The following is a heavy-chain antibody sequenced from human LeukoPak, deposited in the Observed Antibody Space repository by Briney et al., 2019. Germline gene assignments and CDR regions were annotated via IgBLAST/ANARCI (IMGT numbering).Heavy chain of an antibody. J-gene: IGHJ4*02. CDR3: VRSVTTLSDFHN. CDR1: EFTLSSYI. V-gene: IGHV3-64D*09. Sequence: GGSQRLSCLASEFTLSSYIMHWVRQAPGKGLEYVSAISNNGGSTYYADSVKGRFTISRDNSKNTLYLQMNSLRPEDTAVYYCVRSVTTLSDFHNWGQGTLVTVS. D-gene: IGHD1-1*01. CDR2: ISNNGGST.